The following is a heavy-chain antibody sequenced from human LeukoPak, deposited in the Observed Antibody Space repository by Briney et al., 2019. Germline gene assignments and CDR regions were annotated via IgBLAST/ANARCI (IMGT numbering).Heavy chain of an antibody. CDR1: GFTFSSYA. V-gene: IGHV3-23*01. Sequence: GGSLRPSCAASGFTFSSYAMSWVRQAPGKGLEWVSAISGSGGSTYYADSVKGRFTISRDNSKNTLYLQMNSLRAEDTAVYYCAKAIFGVVIGFGGFDFDYWGQGTLVTVSS. CDR2: ISGSGGST. D-gene: IGHD3-3*01. CDR3: AKAIFGVVIGFGGFDFDY. J-gene: IGHJ4*02.